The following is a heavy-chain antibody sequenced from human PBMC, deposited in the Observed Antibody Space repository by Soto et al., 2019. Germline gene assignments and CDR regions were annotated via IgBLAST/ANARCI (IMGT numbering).Heavy chain of an antibody. CDR1: GGSISSGGYS. Sequence: SETLSLTCAVSGGSISSGGYSWSWIRQPPGKGLEWIGYIYHSGSTYYNPSLKSRVTISVDRSKNQFSLKLSSVTAADTAVYYCARASSGYYLDYWGQGTLVTVSS. J-gene: IGHJ4*02. CDR3: ARASSGYYLDY. CDR2: IYHSGST. V-gene: IGHV4-30-2*01. D-gene: IGHD3-22*01.